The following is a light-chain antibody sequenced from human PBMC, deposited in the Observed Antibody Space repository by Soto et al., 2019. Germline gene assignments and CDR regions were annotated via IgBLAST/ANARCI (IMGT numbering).Light chain of an antibody. CDR1: QAIRVD. Sequence: IQMTQSPSSLSASVGDRVTITCRASQAIRVDLAWYQQKPGKAPKLLIYAASSLHSGVPSRFSGSGSGTDFTLTISSLQPEDFATYYCLQDYNYPWTFGQGTKV. V-gene: IGKV1-6*01. CDR3: LQDYNYPWT. CDR2: AAS. J-gene: IGKJ1*01.